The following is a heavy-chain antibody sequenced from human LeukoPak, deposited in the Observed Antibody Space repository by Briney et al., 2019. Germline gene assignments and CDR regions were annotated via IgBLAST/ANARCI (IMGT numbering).Heavy chain of an antibody. CDR3: ARDVAARPHEEQSRWAFDI. CDR1: GGSISSGDYY. Sequence: SQTLSLTCTVSGGSISSGDYYWSWIRQPPGKGLEWIGYIYYSGSTNYNPSLKSRVTISVDTSKNQFSLKLSSVTAADTAVYYCARDVAARPHEEQSRWAFDIWGQGTMVTVSS. D-gene: IGHD6-6*01. CDR2: IYYSGST. V-gene: IGHV4-61*08. J-gene: IGHJ3*02.